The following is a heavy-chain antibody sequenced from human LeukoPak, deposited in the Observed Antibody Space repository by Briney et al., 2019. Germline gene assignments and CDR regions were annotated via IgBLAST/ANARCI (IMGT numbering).Heavy chain of an antibody. CDR2: IYYSGST. D-gene: IGHD5-24*01. CDR1: GGSISSYY. V-gene: IGHV4-59*01. CDR3: ARAAGRAGYNMDY. J-gene: IGHJ4*01. Sequence: SETLSLTCTVSGGSISSYYWSWIRQPPGKGLEWIGYIYYSGSTNYNPSLKSRVTISVDTSQNQFSLKLSSVTAADTAVYYCARAAGRAGYNMDYWGPGTLVTVSS.